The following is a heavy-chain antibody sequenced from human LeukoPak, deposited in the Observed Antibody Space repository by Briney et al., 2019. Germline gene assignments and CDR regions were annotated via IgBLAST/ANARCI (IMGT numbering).Heavy chain of an antibody. V-gene: IGHV3-21*01. CDR2: ISSSSYI. CDR3: ARDLRSYYDSSGYSSGAFDI. Sequence: GGSLRLSCAASGFTFSSYSMNWVRQAPGKGLEWVSSISSSSYIYYADSVKGRFTISRDNAKNSLYLQMNSLRAEDTAVYYCARDLRSYYDSSGYSSGAFDIWGQGTMVTVSS. J-gene: IGHJ3*02. CDR1: GFTFSSYS. D-gene: IGHD3-22*01.